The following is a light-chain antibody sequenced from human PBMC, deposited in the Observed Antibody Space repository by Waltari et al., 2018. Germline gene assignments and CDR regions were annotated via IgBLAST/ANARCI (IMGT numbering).Light chain of an antibody. V-gene: IGLV2-11*01. CDR2: DVS. Sequence: QSALTQPRSVSGSPGQSVTISCTGPSSDVGGYNYVSWYQQHPGKAPQLMIYDVSKRPSGVPDRFSGSKSGNTASLTISGLQAEDEADYYCCSYAGSYTLVFGGGTKLTVL. CDR1: SSDVGGYNY. CDR3: CSYAGSYTLV. J-gene: IGLJ2*01.